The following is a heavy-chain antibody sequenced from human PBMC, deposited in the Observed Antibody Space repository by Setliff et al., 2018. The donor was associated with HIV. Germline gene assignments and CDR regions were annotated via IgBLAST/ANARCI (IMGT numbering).Heavy chain of an antibody. CDR2: IYTSGST. V-gene: IGHV4-61*01. Sequence: SETLSLTCTVSGDSIDRSNFFWTWIRQHPGKGLEWIGYIYTSGSTNYNPSLKSRVTISADTSRNQFSLKLTSVTAADTAIYYCARGVNFDYWGQGTQVTVSS. D-gene: IGHD3-3*01. J-gene: IGHJ4*02. CDR3: ARGVNFDY. CDR1: GDSIDRSNFF.